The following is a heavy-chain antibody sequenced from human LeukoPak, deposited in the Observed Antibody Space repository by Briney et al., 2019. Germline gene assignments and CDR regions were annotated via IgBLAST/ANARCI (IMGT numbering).Heavy chain of an antibody. J-gene: IGHJ6*03. CDR2: INWNGGST. V-gene: IGHV3-20*04. CDR1: GFIFEDYG. D-gene: IGHD1-26*01. Sequence: GGSLRLSCAPSGFIFEDYGMHWVRQAPGKGLEWVSGINWNGGSTGYADSVKGRFTISRDNAKNSLYLQMNSLRAEDTAVYYCARGGGIVGATYYYYYMDVWGKGTTVTVSS. CDR3: ARGGGIVGATYYYYYMDV.